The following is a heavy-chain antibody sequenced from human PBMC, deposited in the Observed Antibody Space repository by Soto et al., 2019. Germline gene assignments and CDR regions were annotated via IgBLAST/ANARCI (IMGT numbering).Heavy chain of an antibody. D-gene: IGHD6-13*01. CDR1: GFTFSSYA. CDR3: AKVTEQQLVRSLGPLDY. V-gene: IGHV3-23*01. Sequence: EVQLLESGGGLVQPGGSLRLSCAASGFTFSSYAMSWVRQAPGKGLEWVSAISGSGGSTYYADSVKGRFTISRDNSKNTLYLQMNSLRAEDTAVYYCAKVTEQQLVRSLGPLDYWGQGTLVTVSS. CDR2: ISGSGGST. J-gene: IGHJ4*02.